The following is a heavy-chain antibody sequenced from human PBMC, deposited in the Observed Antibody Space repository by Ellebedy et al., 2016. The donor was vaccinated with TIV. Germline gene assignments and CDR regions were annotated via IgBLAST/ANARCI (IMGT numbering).Heavy chain of an antibody. CDR2: IIPIFGTA. J-gene: IGHJ6*02. CDR1: GGTFSSYA. CDR3: AREGLVVAASYYYYGMDV. V-gene: IGHV1-69*06. Sequence: SVKVSCXASGGTFSSYAISWVRQAPGQGLEWMGGIIPIFGTANYAQKFQGRVTITADKSTSTAYMELSSLRSEDTAVYYCAREGLVVAASYYYYGMDVWGQGTTVTVSS. D-gene: IGHD2-15*01.